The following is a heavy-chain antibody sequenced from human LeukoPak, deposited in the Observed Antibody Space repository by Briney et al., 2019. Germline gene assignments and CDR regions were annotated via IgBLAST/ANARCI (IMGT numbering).Heavy chain of an antibody. CDR3: ARGVGSGYTDY. CDR1: GGSFSGYY. D-gene: IGHD3-22*01. J-gene: IGHJ4*02. V-gene: IGHV4-34*01. CDR2: INHSGST. Sequence: SETLSLTCAVYGGSFSGYYWSWIRQPPGKGLEWIGEINHSGSTNYNPSLKSRVTISVDTSKNQFSLKLSSVTAADTAMYYCARGVGSGYTDYWGQGALVTVSS.